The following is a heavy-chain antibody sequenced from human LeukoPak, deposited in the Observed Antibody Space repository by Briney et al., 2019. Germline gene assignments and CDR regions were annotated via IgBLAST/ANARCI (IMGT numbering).Heavy chain of an antibody. CDR3: AKSLGTAVAGWGFDY. CDR2: ISDDGSDT. CDR1: GFSLSTFA. Sequence: GGSLRLSCAASGFSLSTFAMHWVRQAPGKGLEWVAVISDDGSDTYYVDSVKGRFTISRDNSRNTLSLQMNSLRPEDTAVYYCAKSLGTAVAGWGFDYWGQGTLVTVSS. D-gene: IGHD6-19*01. J-gene: IGHJ4*02. V-gene: IGHV3-30*18.